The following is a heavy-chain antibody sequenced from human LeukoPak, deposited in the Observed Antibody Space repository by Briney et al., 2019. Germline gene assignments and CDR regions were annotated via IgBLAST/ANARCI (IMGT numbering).Heavy chain of an antibody. J-gene: IGHJ6*02. D-gene: IGHD3-16*01. CDR2: INHSGST. Sequence: PSETLSLTCAVYGGSFSGYYWSWIRQPPGKGLEWIGEINHSGSTNYNPSLKSRVTISVDTPKNQFSLKLSSVTAADTAVYYCGRGGVRNYYYYYGMDVWGQGTTVTVSS. V-gene: IGHV4-34*01. CDR1: GGSFSGYY. CDR3: GRGGVRNYYYYYGMDV.